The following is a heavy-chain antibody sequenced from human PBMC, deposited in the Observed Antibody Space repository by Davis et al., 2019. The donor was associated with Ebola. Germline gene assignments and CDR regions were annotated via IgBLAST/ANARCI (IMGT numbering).Heavy chain of an antibody. CDR1: GYTFTSYG. J-gene: IGHJ4*02. CDR2: ISAYNGNT. Sequence: ASVKVSCKASGYTFTSYGISWVRQAPGQGLEWMGWISAYNGNTNYAQKLQGRVTMTTDTSTSTAYMELRSLRSDDTAVYYCARGFCSGGSCYSLDYWGQGTLVTVSS. V-gene: IGHV1-18*01. CDR3: ARGFCSGGSCYSLDY. D-gene: IGHD2-15*01.